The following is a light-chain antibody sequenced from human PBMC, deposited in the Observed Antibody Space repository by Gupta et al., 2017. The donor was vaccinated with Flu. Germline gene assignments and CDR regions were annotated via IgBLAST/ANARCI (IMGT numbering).Light chain of an antibody. J-gene: IGKJ1*01. Sequence: GDRVTITCRASDSIDSWLAWYQKKPGKATKPLIYKASNLESEVPFRFSGSGSGTEFSLTISGLQPDDFATYYCQQYVSDPWTFGQGTKVEIK. CDR3: QQYVSDPWT. CDR2: KAS. V-gene: IGKV1-5*03. CDR1: DSIDSW.